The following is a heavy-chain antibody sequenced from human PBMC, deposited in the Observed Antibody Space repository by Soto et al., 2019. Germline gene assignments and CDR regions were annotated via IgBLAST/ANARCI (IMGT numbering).Heavy chain of an antibody. J-gene: IGHJ5*02. V-gene: IGHV3-30-3*01. CDR3: ARERGDILTGYYIWFDP. D-gene: IGHD3-9*01. CDR2: ISYDGSNK. Sequence: QVQLVESGGGVVQPGRSLRLSCAASGFTFSSYAMHWVRQAPGKGLEWVAVISYDGSNKYYADSVKGRFTISRDNSKNTLYLQMNSLRAEDTAVYYCARERGDILTGYYIWFDPWGQGTLVTVSS. CDR1: GFTFSSYA.